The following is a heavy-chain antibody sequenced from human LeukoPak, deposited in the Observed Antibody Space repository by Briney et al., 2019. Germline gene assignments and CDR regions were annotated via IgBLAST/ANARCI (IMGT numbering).Heavy chain of an antibody. CDR1: GFTFSSYG. CDR3: AKDLDVAYYDFWSGYYNNWFDP. CDR2: ISYDGSNK. Sequence: PGGSLRLSCAASGFTFSSYGMHWVRQAPGKGLEWVAVISYDGSNKYYADSVKGRFTISRDNSKNTLYLQMNSLRAEDTAVYYCAKDLDVAYYDFWSGYYNNWFDPWGQGTLVTVSS. J-gene: IGHJ5*02. V-gene: IGHV3-30*18. D-gene: IGHD3-3*01.